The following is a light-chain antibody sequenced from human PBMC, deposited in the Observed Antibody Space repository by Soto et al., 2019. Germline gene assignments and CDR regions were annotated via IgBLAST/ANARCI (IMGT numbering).Light chain of an antibody. J-gene: IGLJ2*01. Sequence: QSARTQPPSASGSPGQSVTISCTGTSSDVGGYNYVSWYQQHPGKAPKLMIYEVSKRPSGVPARFSGSKSGNTASLTVSGLQAEDEADYYFSSYAGSNNLGFGGGTKVTVL. CDR3: SSYAGSNNLG. CDR1: SSDVGGYNY. CDR2: EVS. V-gene: IGLV2-8*01.